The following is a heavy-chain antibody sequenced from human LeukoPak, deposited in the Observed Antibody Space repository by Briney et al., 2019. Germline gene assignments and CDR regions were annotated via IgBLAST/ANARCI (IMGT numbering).Heavy chain of an antibody. CDR1: GYTFTSYY. D-gene: IGHD3-3*01. V-gene: IGHV1-46*01. J-gene: IGHJ4*02. CDR3: ARAFSLEWLFFLDY. CDR2: INPSGGST. Sequence: ASVKGSCKASGYTFTSYYMHWVRQAPVQGLEWMGIINPSGGSTSYEQKFQGRVTMTRDMSTSTVYMELSSLRSEDTAVYYCARAFSLEWLFFLDYWGQGTLVTVSS.